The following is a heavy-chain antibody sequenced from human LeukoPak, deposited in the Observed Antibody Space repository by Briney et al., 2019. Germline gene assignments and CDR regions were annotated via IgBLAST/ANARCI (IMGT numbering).Heavy chain of an antibody. CDR3: ARDRVPGTSPKMDY. CDR2: ISGNGGVT. D-gene: IGHD1-7*01. CDR1: GFTFSSYW. V-gene: IGHV3-23*01. Sequence: PGGSLRLSCAASGFTFSSYWMSWVRQAPGKGLEWVSVISGNGGVTDYADSVKGRFTISRDNSKNTLYLQMSSLTAEDTALYYCARDRVPGTSPKMDYWGQGTQVTVSS. J-gene: IGHJ4*02.